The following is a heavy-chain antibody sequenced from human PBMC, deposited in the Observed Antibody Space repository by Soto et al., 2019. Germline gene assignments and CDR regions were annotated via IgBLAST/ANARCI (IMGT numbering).Heavy chain of an antibody. J-gene: IGHJ4*02. CDR1: GDSITHYY. CDR2: VHSNGTT. V-gene: IGHV4-59*01. Sequence: SETLSLTCTVSGDSITHYYWSWIRRPPGKELEWIGFVHSNGTTSYNRSLKSRVTMSVDTSKNQFSLKLRSVTAADTAVYYCARTPHIWGQGTLVTVSS. CDR3: ARTPHI.